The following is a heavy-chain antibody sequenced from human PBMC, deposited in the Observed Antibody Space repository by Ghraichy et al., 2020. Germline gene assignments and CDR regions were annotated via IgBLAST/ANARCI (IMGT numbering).Heavy chain of an antibody. V-gene: IGHV3-7*03. J-gene: IGHJ4*02. D-gene: IGHD5-12*01. CDR2: IKQDGGEK. CDR1: GFPFSSYW. CDR3: ARDAWDWGYIVATMSYFDL. Sequence: GGSLRLSCVASGFPFSSYWMTWVRQAPGKGLEWVANIKQDGGEKNYVDSVKGRFFISRDNVENSLYLQMNSLRAEDTAVYYCARDAWDWGYIVATMSYFDLWGQGTLVTVAS.